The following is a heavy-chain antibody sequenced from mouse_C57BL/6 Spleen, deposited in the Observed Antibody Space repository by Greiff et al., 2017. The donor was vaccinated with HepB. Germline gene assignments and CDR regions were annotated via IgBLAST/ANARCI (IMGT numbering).Heavy chain of an antibody. J-gene: IGHJ2*01. Sequence: VQLKQSGPGLVKPSQSLSLTCSVTGYSITSGYYWNWIRQFPGNKLEWMGYISYDGSNNYNPSLKNRISITRDTSKNQFFLKLNSVTTEDTATYYCARGEFTTVVATFDYCGQGTTLTVSS. CDR1: GYSITSGYY. CDR3: ARGEFTTVVATFDY. D-gene: IGHD1-1*01. CDR2: ISYDGSN. V-gene: IGHV3-6*01.